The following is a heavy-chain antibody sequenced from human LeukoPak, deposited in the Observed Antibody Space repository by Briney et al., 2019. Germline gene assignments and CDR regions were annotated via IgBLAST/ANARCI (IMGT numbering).Heavy chain of an antibody. D-gene: IGHD7-27*01. CDR1: GGSFRGYY. CDR3: ARVRATGAHDC. CDR2: INHSGST. Sequence: SETLSLTCAVYGGSFRGYYWSWIRQPPGKGLEWIGEINHSGSTNYNPSLKSRVTISVDTTKHQFSLKLSSVPAADTAVYYCARVRATGAHDCWGQGTLVTVSS. J-gene: IGHJ4*02. V-gene: IGHV4-34*01.